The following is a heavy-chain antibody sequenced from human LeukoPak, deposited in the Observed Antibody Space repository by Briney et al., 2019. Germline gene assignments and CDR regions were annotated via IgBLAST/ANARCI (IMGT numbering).Heavy chain of an antibody. J-gene: IGHJ4*02. CDR2: IYTSGST. V-gene: IGHV4-4*07. Sequence: SETLSLTCTVSGGSLSSYDWSWIRQPAGKGLEWSGRIYTSGSTNYSPSLKSRVTMSVDTSKNQFSLKLSSVTAADTAVYYCARGERLLWFGETNGLFDYWGQGTLVTVSS. CDR3: ARGERLLWFGETNGLFDY. CDR1: GGSLSSYD. D-gene: IGHD3-10*01.